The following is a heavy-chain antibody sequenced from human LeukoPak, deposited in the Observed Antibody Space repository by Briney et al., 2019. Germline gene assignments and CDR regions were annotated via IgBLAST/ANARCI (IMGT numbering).Heavy chain of an antibody. CDR3: ARWGSYGDYESYFDY. CDR1: GYSFTSYG. Sequence: ASVKVSCKASGYSFTSYGISWVRQAPGQGLEWMGWISAYNGKTNYGQKLQGRVTMTADTSTSTAYMELRSLRSDDTAVYYCARWGSYGDYESYFDYWGQGTLVTVSS. J-gene: IGHJ4*02. V-gene: IGHV1-18*01. D-gene: IGHD4-17*01. CDR2: ISAYNGKT.